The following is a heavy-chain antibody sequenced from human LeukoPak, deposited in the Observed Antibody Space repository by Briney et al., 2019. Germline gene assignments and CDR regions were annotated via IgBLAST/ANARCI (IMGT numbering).Heavy chain of an antibody. J-gene: IGHJ4*02. V-gene: IGHV1-2*04. CDR2: INPNSGGT. CDR1: GGTFSSYA. D-gene: IGHD3-10*01. Sequence: ASVKVSCKASGGTFSSYAISWVRQAPGQGLEWMGWINPNSGGTNYAQKFQGWVTMTRDTSISTAYMELSRLRSDDTAVYYCARGRITMVRGVSAFDYWGQGTLVTVSS. CDR3: ARGRITMVRGVSAFDY.